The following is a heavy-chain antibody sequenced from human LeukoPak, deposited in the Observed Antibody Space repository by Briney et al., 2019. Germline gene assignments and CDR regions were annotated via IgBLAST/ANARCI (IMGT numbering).Heavy chain of an antibody. CDR2: IIPIFGTA. V-gene: IGHV1-69*06. D-gene: IGHD3-10*01. CDR3: ARGRAARRITMVRGVSSYYYMDV. Sequence: SVKVSCKASGGTFSSYAISWVRQAPGQGLEWMGGIIPIFGTANYAQKFQGRVTITADKSTSTAYMELSSLRSEDTAVYYCARGRAARRITMVRGVSSYYYMDVWGKGTTVTGYS. CDR1: GGTFSSYA. J-gene: IGHJ6*03.